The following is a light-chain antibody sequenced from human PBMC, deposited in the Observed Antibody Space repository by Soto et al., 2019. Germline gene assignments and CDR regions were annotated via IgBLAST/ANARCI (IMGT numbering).Light chain of an antibody. CDR3: QQRSNWPPSIT. CDR1: QSVSSY. Sequence: EIVLTHSPATLSLSPWERATLSFSASQSVSSYLAWYQQKPGQAPRLLIYDASNRATGIPARFSGSGSGTDFTLTISSLEPEDFAVYYCQQRSNWPPSITFGQGTRLEIK. V-gene: IGKV3-11*01. J-gene: IGKJ5*01. CDR2: DAS.